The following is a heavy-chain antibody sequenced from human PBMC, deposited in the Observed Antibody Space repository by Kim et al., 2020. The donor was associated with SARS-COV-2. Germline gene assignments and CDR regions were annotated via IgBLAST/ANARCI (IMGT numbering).Heavy chain of an antibody. V-gene: IGHV4-30-2*01. D-gene: IGHD4-4*01. J-gene: IGHJ4*02. CDR3: ARGPYSAYFDY. CDR1: GASISSGSYS. CDR2: IYQSGGT. Sequence: SETLSLTCDVSGASISSGSYSWSWIRQPPGQGLEWIASIYQSGGTYYNPSLKSRVTISVDRSKNQFSLTLTSVTAADTAVYLCARGPYSAYFDYWDQGTL.